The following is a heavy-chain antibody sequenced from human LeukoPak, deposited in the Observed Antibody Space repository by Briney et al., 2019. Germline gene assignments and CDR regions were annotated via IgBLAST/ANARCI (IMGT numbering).Heavy chain of an antibody. CDR2: INPNSGGT. Sequence: ASVKVSCKASGYTFTDYYMHWVRQAPGQGLEWMGWINPNSGGTNYAQKFQGRVTMTRDTSISTAYMELSRLRSDDTAVYYCARYSGYDWVYARYWGQGTLVTVSS. J-gene: IGHJ4*02. CDR1: GYTFTDYY. V-gene: IGHV1-2*02. D-gene: IGHD5-12*01. CDR3: ARYSGYDWVYARY.